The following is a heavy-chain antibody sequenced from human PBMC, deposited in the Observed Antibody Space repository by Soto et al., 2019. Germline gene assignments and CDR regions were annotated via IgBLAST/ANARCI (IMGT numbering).Heavy chain of an antibody. D-gene: IGHD1-26*01. CDR2: ISGSGGST. CDR1: GFTFSSYA. J-gene: IGHJ5*02. V-gene: IGHV3-23*01. CDR3: AKEPAEYSGSYPGGWFDP. Sequence: GGSLRLSCAASGFTFSSYAMSWVRQAPGKGLEWVSAISGSGGSTYYADSVKGRFTISRDNSKNTLCLQMNSLRAEDTAVYYCAKEPAEYSGSYPGGWFDPWGQGTLVTVSS.